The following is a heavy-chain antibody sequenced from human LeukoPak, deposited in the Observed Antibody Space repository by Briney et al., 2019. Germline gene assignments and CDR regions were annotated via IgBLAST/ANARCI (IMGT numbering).Heavy chain of an antibody. CDR3: ARITMVPYDY. D-gene: IGHD3-10*01. V-gene: IGHV1-8*02. CDR1: GYTFTGYY. Sequence: ASVKVSCKASGYTFTGYYMHWVRQATGQGLEWMGWMNPNSGNTGYAQKFQGRVTMTRNTSISTAYMELSSLRSEDTAVYYCARITMVPYDYWGQGTLVTVSS. J-gene: IGHJ4*02. CDR2: MNPNSGNT.